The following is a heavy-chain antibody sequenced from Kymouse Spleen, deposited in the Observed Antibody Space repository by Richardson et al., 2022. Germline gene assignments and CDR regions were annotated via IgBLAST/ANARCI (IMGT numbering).Heavy chain of an antibody. V-gene: IGHV3-23*04. D-gene: IGHD6-13*01. J-gene: IGHJ1*01. CDR2: ISGSGGST. CDR1: GFTFSSYA. Sequence: EVQLVESGGGLVQPGGSLRLSCAASGFTFSSYAMSWVRQAPGKGLEWVSAISGSGGSTYYADSVKGRFTISRDNSKNTLYLQMNSLRAEDTAVYYCAKDRIAAAGRAEYFQHWGQGTLVTVSS. CDR3: AKDRIAAAGRAEYFQH.